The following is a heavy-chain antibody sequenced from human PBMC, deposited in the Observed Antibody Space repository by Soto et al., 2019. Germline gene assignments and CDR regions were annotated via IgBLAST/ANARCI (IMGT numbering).Heavy chain of an antibody. CDR1: GYTFTSYG. D-gene: IGHD1-1*01. CDR2: ISAYNGNT. J-gene: IGHJ6*02. V-gene: IGHV1-18*01. CDR3: ARAPHLDNGNDDYYGMDG. Sequence: ASVKVSCKASGYTFTSYGISWVRQAPGQGLEWMGWISAYNGNTNYAQKLQGRVTMTTDTSTSTAYMELRSLRSDDTAVYYCARAPHLDNGNDDYYGMDGWGQGTTVTVSS.